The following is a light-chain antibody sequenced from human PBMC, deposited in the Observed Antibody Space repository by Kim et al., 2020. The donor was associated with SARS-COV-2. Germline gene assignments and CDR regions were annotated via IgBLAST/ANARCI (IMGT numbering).Light chain of an antibody. J-gene: IGLJ1*01. CDR2: DNN. Sequence: GRKSTLSCYGSSSTIGNNYVSWYQQLPGTAPKLLIYDNNKRPSGIPDRFSGSKSGTSATLGITGLQTGDEADYYCGTWDSSLSAYVFGTGTKVTVL. CDR1: SSTIGNNY. CDR3: GTWDSSLSAYV. V-gene: IGLV1-51*01.